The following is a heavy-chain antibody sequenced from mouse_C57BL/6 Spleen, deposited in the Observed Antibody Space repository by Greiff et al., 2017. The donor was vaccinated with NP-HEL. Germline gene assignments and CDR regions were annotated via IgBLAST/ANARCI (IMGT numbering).Heavy chain of an antibody. J-gene: IGHJ4*01. CDR1: GFNIKDYY. D-gene: IGHD1-1*01. V-gene: IGHV14-1*01. Sequence: VQLQQSGAELVRPGASVKLSCTASGFNIKDYYMHWVKQRPEQGLEWIGRIDPEDGDTEYAPKFQGKATMTADTSSNTAYLQLSSLTSEDTAVYYCTTLITPVEEGMDYWGQGTSVTVSS. CDR3: TTLITPVEEGMDY. CDR2: IDPEDGDT.